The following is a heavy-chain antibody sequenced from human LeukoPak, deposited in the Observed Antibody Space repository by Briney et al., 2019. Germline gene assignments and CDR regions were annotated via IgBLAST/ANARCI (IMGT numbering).Heavy chain of an antibody. CDR3: ARGLNYGDYPNWFDP. CDR1: GGSISSYY. D-gene: IGHD4-17*01. V-gene: IGHV4-59*12. CDR2: IYHSGAT. J-gene: IGHJ5*02. Sequence: SETLSLTCTVSGGSISSYYWSWIRQPPGKGLEWIGEIYHSGATNYNPSLKSRVTISVDKSKNQFSLTLTSVTAADTAVYYCARGLNYGDYPNWFDPWGQGTLVTVSS.